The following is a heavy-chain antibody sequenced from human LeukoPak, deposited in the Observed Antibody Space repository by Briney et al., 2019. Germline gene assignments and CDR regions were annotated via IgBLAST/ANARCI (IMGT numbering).Heavy chain of an antibody. CDR3: ARDRDSSGWYEGFDY. CDR1: GFTFSSSA. CDR2: ISYDGSNK. J-gene: IGHJ4*02. V-gene: IGHV3-30-3*01. Sequence: GGSLRLSCAASGFTFSSSAMHWVRQAPDKGLEWVAVISYDGSNKYYADSVKGRFTISRDNSKNTLYLQMSSLRADDTAVYYCARDRDSSGWYEGFDYWGQGTLVTVSS. D-gene: IGHD6-19*01.